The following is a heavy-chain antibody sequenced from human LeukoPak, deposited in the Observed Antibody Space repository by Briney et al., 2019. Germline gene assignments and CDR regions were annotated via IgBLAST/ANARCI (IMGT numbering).Heavy chain of an antibody. CDR1: GYTFTSYH. V-gene: IGHV1-46*01. Sequence: ASVKVSCKASGYTFTSYHMHWVRQAPGQGLEWMGKINLSGGSTTYAQKFQGRVTMTRDASTSTVYMELSSLRSEDTAVYYCARDYVDDIPMIKDYWGQGTLVTVSS. CDR2: INLSGGST. J-gene: IGHJ4*02. CDR3: ARDYVDDIPMIKDY. D-gene: IGHD2-8*01.